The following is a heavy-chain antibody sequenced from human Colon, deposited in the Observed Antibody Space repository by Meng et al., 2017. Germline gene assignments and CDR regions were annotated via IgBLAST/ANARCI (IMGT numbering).Heavy chain of an antibody. V-gene: IGHV3-30*04. J-gene: IGHJ4*02. CDR1: GFTFSSYA. CDR2: ISYDGSNK. Sequence: GESLKISCAASGFTFSSYAMHWVRQAPGKGLEWVAVISYDGSNKYYADSVKGRFTISRDNSKNTLYLQMNSLRAEDTAVYYCARTLGAAAGKRYFDYWGQGTLVTVSS. D-gene: IGHD6-13*01. CDR3: ARTLGAAAGKRYFDY.